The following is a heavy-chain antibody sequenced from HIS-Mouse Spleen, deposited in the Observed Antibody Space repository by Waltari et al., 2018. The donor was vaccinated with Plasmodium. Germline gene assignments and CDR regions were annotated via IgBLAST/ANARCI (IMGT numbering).Heavy chain of an antibody. CDR1: GGSISSSSYY. CDR3: ARVAIWTITIFGVVDY. CDR2: IYYSGGT. Sequence: QLQLQESGPGLVKPSETLSLTCTVSGGSISSSSYYWGWIRLPPGKGLEWIWSIYYSGGTYYNPALKSRVTISVDTSKNQFSLKLSSVTAADTAVYYCARVAIWTITIFGVVDYWGQGTLVTVSS. D-gene: IGHD3-3*01. V-gene: IGHV4-39*07. J-gene: IGHJ4*02.